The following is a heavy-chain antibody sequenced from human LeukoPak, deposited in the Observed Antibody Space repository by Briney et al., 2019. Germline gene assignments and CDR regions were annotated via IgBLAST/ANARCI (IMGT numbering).Heavy chain of an antibody. D-gene: IGHD3-10*01. CDR2: IIPIFGTE. V-gene: IGHV1-69*06. J-gene: IGHJ6*03. CDR3: ARDRQNYYGSGSQATYYYYYMDV. Sequence: ASVKVSCKASGCTFSSYAISWVRQAPGQGLEWMGGIIPIFGTENYAQKFQGRVTITADKSTSTAYMELSSLRSEDTAVYYCARDRQNYYGSGSQATYYYYYMDVWGKGTTVTISS. CDR1: GCTFSSYA.